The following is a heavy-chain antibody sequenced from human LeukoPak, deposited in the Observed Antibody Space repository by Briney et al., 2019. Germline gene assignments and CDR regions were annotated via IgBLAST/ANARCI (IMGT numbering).Heavy chain of an antibody. J-gene: IGHJ4*02. Sequence: GGSLRLSCAASGFTVSSNDMSWVRQAPGKGLEWVSVIYSGGSAYYADSVQGRFTISRDNSKNTVYLQMNSLRAEDTAVYYCARIVRASGFHFDYWGQGTLVTVSS. CDR3: ARIVRASGFHFDY. D-gene: IGHD6-19*01. CDR2: IYSGGSA. V-gene: IGHV3-53*01. CDR1: GFTVSSND.